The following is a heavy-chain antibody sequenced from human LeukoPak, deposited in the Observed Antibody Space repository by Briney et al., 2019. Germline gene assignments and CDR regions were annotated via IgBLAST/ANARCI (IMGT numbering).Heavy chain of an antibody. CDR1: GYTFTSYD. CDR3: ARDTCSSTSCPLGY. J-gene: IGHJ4*02. CDR2: MNPNSGNT. Sequence: ASVKVSCKASGYTFTSYDINWVRQATGQGLEWMGWMNPNSGNTGYAQKFQGRVTMTRNTSISTAYMELSSLRSEDTAVYYCARDTCSSTSCPLGYWGQGTLVTVSS. V-gene: IGHV1-8*01. D-gene: IGHD2-2*01.